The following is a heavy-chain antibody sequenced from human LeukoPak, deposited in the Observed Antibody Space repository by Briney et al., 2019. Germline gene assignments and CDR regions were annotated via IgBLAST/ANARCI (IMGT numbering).Heavy chain of an antibody. CDR1: GFTFSTYG. D-gene: IGHD3-10*01. Sequence: GGSLRLSCEASGFTFSTYGMHWVRQAPGKGLEWITLIPFDGSNKYYAESVKGRFTISRVNSKNTLYLQMNSLRAEDTAVYYCARYYGSGRGYYGLDVWGQGTTVTVFS. CDR2: IPFDGSNK. V-gene: IGHV3-30*03. CDR3: ARYYGSGRGYYGLDV. J-gene: IGHJ6*02.